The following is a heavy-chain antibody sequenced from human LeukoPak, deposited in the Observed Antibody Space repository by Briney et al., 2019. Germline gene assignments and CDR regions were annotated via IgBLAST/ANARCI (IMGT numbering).Heavy chain of an antibody. J-gene: IGHJ4*02. CDR3: ARGGLPGGFDY. CDR1: GFTVSNSW. Sequence: GGSLRLSCAASGFTVSNSWMFWVRQAPGKGLMYVSEINIGGNRIRYVDSVKGRFTISRDGAKNTLFLQMNSLRDDDTAMYYCARGGLPGGFDYWGQGILVTVSS. D-gene: IGHD7-27*01. V-gene: IGHV3-74*01. CDR2: INIGGNRI.